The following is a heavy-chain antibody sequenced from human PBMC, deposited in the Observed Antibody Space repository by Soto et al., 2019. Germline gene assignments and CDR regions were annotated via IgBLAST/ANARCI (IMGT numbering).Heavy chain of an antibody. V-gene: IGHV1-18*01. Sequence: ASVKVSCKASGGTFSRYSITWVRQAPGQGLEWMGWITTYNGNTEYAQKFQGRVTMTTDASTSTAYMELGSLRSDDTAIYYCARALTGYGMDVWGQGTTVTVSS. CDR1: GGTFSRYS. CDR3: ARALTGYGMDV. J-gene: IGHJ6*02. CDR2: ITTYNGNT.